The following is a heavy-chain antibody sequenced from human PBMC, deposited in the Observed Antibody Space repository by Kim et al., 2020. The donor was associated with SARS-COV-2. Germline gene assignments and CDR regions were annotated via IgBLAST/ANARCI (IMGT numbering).Heavy chain of an antibody. D-gene: IGHD6-19*01. Sequence: YADSVKGRFTISRDNAKNSLYLQMNSLRAEDTAVYYCARVHNSSGWFFDYWGQGTLVTVSS. CDR3: ARVHNSSGWFFDY. V-gene: IGHV3-11*06. J-gene: IGHJ4*02.